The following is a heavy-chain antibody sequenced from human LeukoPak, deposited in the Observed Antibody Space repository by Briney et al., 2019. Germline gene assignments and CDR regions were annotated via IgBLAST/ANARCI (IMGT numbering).Heavy chain of an antibody. J-gene: IGHJ4*02. D-gene: IGHD6-19*01. Sequence: SETLSLTCTVSGDSISSSSYYWGWIRQPPGKGLEWIGSMSYSGSTYYNPSLTSRVTISVDTSKNQFSLRLSSVTAADTAVYYCARRPYTSGWYYYFDHWGQGTLVTVSA. V-gene: IGHV4-39*01. CDR3: ARRPYTSGWYYYFDH. CDR2: MSYSGST. CDR1: GDSISSSSYY.